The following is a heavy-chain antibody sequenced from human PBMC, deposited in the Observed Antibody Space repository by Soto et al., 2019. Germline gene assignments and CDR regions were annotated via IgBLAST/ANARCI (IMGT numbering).Heavy chain of an antibody. Sequence: SETLSLTCVVSGDSISSSNWWSWVRQPPGKGLEWIGEIYHGGSTNYNPSLKSRVAISVDKSKNLFSLNLTSVTAADTAVYYCARAHIQTLDYWGQGTPVT. CDR2: IYHGGST. J-gene: IGHJ4*02. CDR1: GDSISSSNW. CDR3: ARAHIQTLDY. D-gene: IGHD2-21*01. V-gene: IGHV4-4*02.